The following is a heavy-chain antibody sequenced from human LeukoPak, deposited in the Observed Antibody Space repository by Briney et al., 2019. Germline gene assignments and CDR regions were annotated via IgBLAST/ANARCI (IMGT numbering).Heavy chain of an antibody. CDR2: IIPILGIA. V-gene: IGHV1-69*02. CDR3: ASVTEWLSMGIDY. D-gene: IGHD3-3*01. Sequence: ASVKVSCKASGGTFSSYTTSWVRQAPGQGLEWMGRIIPILGIANYTQKFQGRVTITADKSTSTAYMELSSLRSEDTAVYYCASVTEWLSMGIDYWGQGTLVTVSS. J-gene: IGHJ4*02. CDR1: GGTFSSYT.